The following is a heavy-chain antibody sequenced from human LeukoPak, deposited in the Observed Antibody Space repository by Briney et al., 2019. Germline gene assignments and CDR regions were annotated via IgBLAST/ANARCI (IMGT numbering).Heavy chain of an antibody. Sequence: GGSLRLSCAASGFTFSSYAMSWVRQAPGKGLEWVSAISGSGGSTYYADSVKGRFTISRDNSKNTLYLQMNSLRAEDTAVYYCARVFGGSYYSYWGQGTLVTVSS. D-gene: IGHD1-26*01. J-gene: IGHJ4*02. CDR3: ARVFGGSYYSY. CDR1: GFTFSSYA. CDR2: ISGSGGST. V-gene: IGHV3-23*01.